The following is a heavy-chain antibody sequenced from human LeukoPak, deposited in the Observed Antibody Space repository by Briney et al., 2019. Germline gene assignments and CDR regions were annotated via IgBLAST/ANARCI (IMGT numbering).Heavy chain of an antibody. J-gene: IGHJ4*02. CDR1: GGSISSSSYY. CDR3: ARHFRRSVLTIDY. V-gene: IGHV4-39*01. D-gene: IGHD4/OR15-4a*01. CDR2: IYYSGST. Sequence: SETLSLTCTVSGGSISSSSYYWGWIRQRPAKGLEWIGSIYYSGSTYYNPSLKSRVTISVDTSKNQFSLKLSSVTAADTAVYYCARHFRRSVLTIDYWGQGTLVTVSS.